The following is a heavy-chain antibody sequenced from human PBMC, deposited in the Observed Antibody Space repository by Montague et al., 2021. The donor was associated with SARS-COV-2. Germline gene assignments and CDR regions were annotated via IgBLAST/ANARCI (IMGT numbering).Heavy chain of an antibody. V-gene: IGHV3-7*01. CDR3: ARVDYQVPYYYYAGMDL. D-gene: IGHD3/OR15-3a*01. J-gene: IGHJ6*02. Sequence: SLRLSCAASGFTFTNYWMTWVRLAPGKGLEWVATINQHGGENYYVGSVKGRFTISRDNAKKSVYLQINSLRAEDTAVYYCARVDYQVPYYYYAGMDLWGQGTTVTVSS. CDR2: INQHGGEN. CDR1: GFTFTNYW.